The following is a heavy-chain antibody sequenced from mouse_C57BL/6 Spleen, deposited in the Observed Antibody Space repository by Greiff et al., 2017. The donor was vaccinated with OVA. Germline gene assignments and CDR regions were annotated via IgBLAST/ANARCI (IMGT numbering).Heavy chain of an antibody. CDR1: GFTFSDFY. CDR3: ARGIYDGFDY. Sequence: EVQLVESGGGLVQSGRSLRLSCATSGFTFSDFYMEWVRQAPGKGLEWIAASRNKANDYTTEYSASVKGRFIVSRDTSQSILYLQMNALRAEDTAIYYCARGIYDGFDYWGQGTTLTVSS. J-gene: IGHJ2*01. D-gene: IGHD2-3*01. V-gene: IGHV7-1*01. CDR2: SRNKANDYTT.